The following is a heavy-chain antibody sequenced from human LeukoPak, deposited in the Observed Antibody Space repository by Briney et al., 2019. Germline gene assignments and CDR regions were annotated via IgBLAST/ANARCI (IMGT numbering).Heavy chain of an antibody. CDR2: IWYDGSNK. D-gene: IGHD6-19*01. CDR1: GFTFSSYG. J-gene: IGHJ5*02. V-gene: IGHV3-33*01. Sequence: GGSRRLSCAASGFTFSSYGMHWVRQAPGKGLEWVAVIWYDGSNKYYADSVKGRFTISRDNSKNTLYLQMNSLRAEDTAVYYCARVVHSSGWYEIDPWGQGTLVTVSS. CDR3: ARVVHSSGWYEIDP.